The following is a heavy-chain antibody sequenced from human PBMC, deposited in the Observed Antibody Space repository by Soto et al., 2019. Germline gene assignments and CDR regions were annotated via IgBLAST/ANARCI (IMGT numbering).Heavy chain of an antibody. CDR3: AREREYGGNYAFDY. CDR1: GFTVSSNY. Sequence: EVQLVESGGGLVQPGGSLRLSCAASGFTVSSNYMSWVRQAPGKGLEWVSVIYSGGSTYYADSVKGRFTISRDNSKKTLYLQMNSLRAEDTAVYYCAREREYGGNYAFDYWGQGTLVTVSS. CDR2: IYSGGST. J-gene: IGHJ4*02. V-gene: IGHV3-66*01. D-gene: IGHD2-21*02.